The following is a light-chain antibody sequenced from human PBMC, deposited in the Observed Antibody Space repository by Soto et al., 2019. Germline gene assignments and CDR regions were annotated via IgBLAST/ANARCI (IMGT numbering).Light chain of an antibody. CDR3: HQYGISPGT. Sequence: DIVLTQSPGTLSLSPGERATLSCRASQSVRSNYLAWYQQKPGQAPSLLIYGASTRATGIPDRFSGSGSGTDFTLTITRLEPEDFAVYYCHQYGISPGTFGQGTKLEIK. V-gene: IGKV3-20*01. CDR2: GAS. J-gene: IGKJ2*01. CDR1: QSVRSNY.